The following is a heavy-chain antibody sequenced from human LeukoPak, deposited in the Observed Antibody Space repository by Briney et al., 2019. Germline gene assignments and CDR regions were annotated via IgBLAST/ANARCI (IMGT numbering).Heavy chain of an antibody. CDR1: GGPISSSDYY. CDR2: ISYTGNT. J-gene: IGHJ6*03. V-gene: IGHV4-39*02. D-gene: IGHD3-22*01. CDR3: ARLTHSYYADTYGYYPHYYMEV. Sequence: SETLTLTYSVSGGPISSSDYYWGWIRQPPGKGLEWIGRISYTGNTYYSPSLKSRVTISVDTSNNVFSLRLSSVTAGDTAVYYCARLTHSYYADTYGYYPHYYMEVWGKGTTVTVSS.